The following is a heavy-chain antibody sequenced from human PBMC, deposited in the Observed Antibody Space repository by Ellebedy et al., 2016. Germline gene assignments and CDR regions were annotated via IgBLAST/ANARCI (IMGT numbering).Heavy chain of an antibody. J-gene: IGHJ4*02. CDR2: ISWNSGSI. Sequence: SLKISCAASGFTFDDYAMHWVRQAPGKGLEWVSGISWNSGSIGYADSVKGRFTISRDNAKNSLYLQMNSLRAEDTALYYCAKDIGYWGQGTLVTVSS. V-gene: IGHV3-9*01. CDR3: AKDIGY. CDR1: GFTFDDYA.